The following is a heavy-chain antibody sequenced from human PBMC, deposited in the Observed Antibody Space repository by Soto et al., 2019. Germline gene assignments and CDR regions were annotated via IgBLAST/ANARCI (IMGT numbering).Heavy chain of an antibody. CDR1: GFTFSSYG. CDR2: ISYDGSNK. D-gene: IGHD3-10*01. V-gene: IGHV3-30*18. J-gene: IGHJ4*02. CDR3: AKDRYYGSGTIPSPFDY. Sequence: GGSLRLSCAASGFTFSSYGMHWVRQAPGKGLEWVAVISYDGSNKYYADSVKGRFTISRDNSKNTLYLQMNSLRAEDTAVYYCAKDRYYGSGTIPSPFDYWGQGTLVTVSS.